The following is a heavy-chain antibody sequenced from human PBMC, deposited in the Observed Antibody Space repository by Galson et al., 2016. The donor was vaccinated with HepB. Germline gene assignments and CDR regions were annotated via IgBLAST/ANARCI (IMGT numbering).Heavy chain of an antibody. CDR3: ARFGTEITPGGPFDS. J-gene: IGHJ4*02. CDR2: IFWTDDK. V-gene: IGHV2-5*01. CDR1: GFPLSTSGVG. D-gene: IGHD4-23*01. Sequence: PALVKPTQTLTLTCTFSGFPLSTSGVGVGWIRQPPGRALEWLALIFWTDDKRYSPSLKSRLTITKDTSKNHVVLTVTNMDPVDTATYYCARFGTEITPGGPFDSWGQGTLVTVSS.